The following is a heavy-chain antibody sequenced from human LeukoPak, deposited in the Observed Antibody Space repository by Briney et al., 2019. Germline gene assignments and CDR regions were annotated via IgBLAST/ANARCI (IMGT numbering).Heavy chain of an antibody. D-gene: IGHD1-26*01. V-gene: IGHV3-74*01. CDR3: ARDTIVGATTMTFDI. CDR2: INSDGSST. Sequence: TGGSLRLSCAASGFTFSSYSMNWVRQAPGKGLVWVSRINSDGSSTSYADSVKGRFTISRDNAKNTLYLQMNSLRAEDTAVYYCARDTIVGATTMTFDIWGQGTMVTVSS. J-gene: IGHJ3*02. CDR1: GFTFSSYS.